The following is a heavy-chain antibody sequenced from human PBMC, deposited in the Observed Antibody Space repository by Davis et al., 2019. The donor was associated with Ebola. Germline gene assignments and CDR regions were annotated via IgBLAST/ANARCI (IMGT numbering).Heavy chain of an antibody. CDR2: IYSGGTT. Sequence: GESLKISCAASGFVFRNYVMSWVRQAPGKGLEWVSVIYSGGTTYYADSVKGRFTISRDNSRDTLDLQMNSLRAEDTAVYHCARAVQGVAATVPYYFYGMDVWGQGTTVTVSS. D-gene: IGHD6-25*01. CDR1: GFVFRNYV. CDR3: ARAVQGVAATVPYYFYGMDV. V-gene: IGHV3-53*01. J-gene: IGHJ6*02.